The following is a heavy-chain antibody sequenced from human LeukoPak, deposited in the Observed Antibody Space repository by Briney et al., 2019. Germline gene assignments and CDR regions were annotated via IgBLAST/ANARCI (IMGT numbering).Heavy chain of an antibody. CDR3: ARGKSGYDYGLDH. CDR1: GGTSSSHA. V-gene: IGHV1-69*05. D-gene: IGHD5-12*01. Sequence: SVKVSCKASGGTSSSHAISWVRQVPGQGLEWMGGLIPVFGTTNYAEKFQGRVTITTDESTRTSYMELRSLKSDDTAVYYCARGKSGYDYGLDHWGQGILVIVSS. J-gene: IGHJ4*02. CDR2: LIPVFGTT.